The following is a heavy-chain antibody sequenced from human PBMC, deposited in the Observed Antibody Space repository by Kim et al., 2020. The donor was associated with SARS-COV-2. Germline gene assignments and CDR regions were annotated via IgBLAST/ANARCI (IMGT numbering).Heavy chain of an antibody. J-gene: IGHJ3*02. CDR3: ARYSVRTTDALDI. Sequence: GGSLRLSCATSGFTFSNFWMNWLRQAPGKGLVWVARINSDGSSIAYADSVKGRFTISRDNAENTLYLQMYSLRAEDSAVYYCARYSVRTTDALDIWGPGT. CDR1: GFTFSNFW. V-gene: IGHV3-74*01. D-gene: IGHD3-10*01. CDR2: INSDGSSI.